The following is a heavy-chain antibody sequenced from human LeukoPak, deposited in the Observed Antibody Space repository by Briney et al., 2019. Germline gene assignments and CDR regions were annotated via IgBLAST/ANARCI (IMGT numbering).Heavy chain of an antibody. D-gene: IGHD1-26*01. CDR3: ARHDEVRPGELLPQLYYFDY. CDR1: GGSISSSSYY. V-gene: IGHV4-39*01. J-gene: IGHJ4*02. CDR2: IYYSGST. Sequence: SETLSLTCTVSGGSISSSSYYWGWIRQPPGKGLEWIGSIYYSGSTYYNPSLKSRVTISVDTSKNQFSLKLSSVTAADTAVYYCARHDEVRPGELLPQLYYFDYWGQGTLVTVSS.